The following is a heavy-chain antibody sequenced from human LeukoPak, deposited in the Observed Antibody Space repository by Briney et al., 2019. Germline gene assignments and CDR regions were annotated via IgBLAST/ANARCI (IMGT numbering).Heavy chain of an antibody. Sequence: PGGSLRLSCAASGFTFSSYNMNWVRQAPGKGLQWVSYISSSSDTIYYADSVKGRFTISRDNAKNSLYLQMNSLRAEDTAVYYCARGGLGIAVAGLPRIWGQGTLVTVSS. V-gene: IGHV3-48*04. CDR1: GFTFSSYN. CDR3: ARGGLGIAVAGLPRI. CDR2: ISSSSDTI. D-gene: IGHD6-19*01. J-gene: IGHJ4*02.